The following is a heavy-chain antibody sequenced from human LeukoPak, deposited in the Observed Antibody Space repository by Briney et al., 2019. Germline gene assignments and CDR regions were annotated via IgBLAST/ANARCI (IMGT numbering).Heavy chain of an antibody. Sequence: GGSLRLSCAASGFTFADYGMSWVRQAPGKGLEWVSAIDRNGRITTYADSVKGRFTISRDNSKNTLYLQMNSLRAEDTAVYYCARGAYGSGTYHDFDIWGQGTMVTVSS. D-gene: IGHD3-10*01. CDR3: ARGAYGSGTYHDFDI. CDR1: GFTFADYG. J-gene: IGHJ3*02. CDR2: IDRNGRIT. V-gene: IGHV3-20*04.